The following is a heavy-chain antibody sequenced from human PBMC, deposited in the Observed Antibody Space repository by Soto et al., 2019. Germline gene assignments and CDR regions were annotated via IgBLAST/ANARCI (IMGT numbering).Heavy chain of an antibody. Sequence: GGSLRLSCAASGFTFRNFAMTWVRQAPGKGLEWVSGISGSGRMTYYAHSVNGRFTISRDNSKNTVYLQMNSLRVGDTAVYYCARGNGIVGGTTYFDYWGQGTLVTVSS. CDR2: ISGSGRMT. CDR3: ARGNGIVGGTTYFDY. J-gene: IGHJ4*02. CDR1: GFTFRNFA. D-gene: IGHD1-26*01. V-gene: IGHV3-23*01.